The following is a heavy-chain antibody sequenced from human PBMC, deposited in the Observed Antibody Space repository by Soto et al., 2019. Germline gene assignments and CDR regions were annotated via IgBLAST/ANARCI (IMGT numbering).Heavy chain of an antibody. CDR2: ISYDGSNE. CDR3: AKVWSPGWFDP. D-gene: IGHD2-8*02. J-gene: IGHJ5*02. Sequence: GGSLRLSCAVSGFTFSSYGMHWVRQAPGKGLEWVAHISYDGSNEHYADSVKGRFTISRDNSKNTLYLQMNSLRAEDTAVYYCAKVWSPGWFDPWGQGTLVTVSS. V-gene: IGHV3-30*18. CDR1: GFTFSSYG.